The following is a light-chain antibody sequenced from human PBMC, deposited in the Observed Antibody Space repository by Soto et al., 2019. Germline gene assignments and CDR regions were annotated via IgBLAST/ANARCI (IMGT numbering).Light chain of an antibody. CDR1: QDIDTF. CDR3: QQYHSYPIT. CDR2: GAS. V-gene: IGKV1-8*01. Sequence: AIRMTQSPSSLSAYIGDTVTISCRASQDIDTFLAWYQQKPGKAPKVLINGASALEGGVPSRFRGSGSRTDSTLTITYLPSEDFATYYCQQYHSYPITFGQGTRPEIK. J-gene: IGKJ5*01.